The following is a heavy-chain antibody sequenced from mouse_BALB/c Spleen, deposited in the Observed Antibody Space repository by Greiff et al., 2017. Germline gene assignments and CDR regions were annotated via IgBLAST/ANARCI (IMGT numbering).Heavy chain of an antibody. D-gene: IGHD1-1*01. V-gene: IGHV1-7*01. CDR2: INPSTGYT. CDR3: ARADGSSYFDY. CDR1: GYTFTSYW. J-gene: IGHJ2*01. Sequence: QVQLQQSGAELAKPGASVKMSCKASGYTFTSYWMHWVKRRPGQGLEWIGYINPSTGYTEYNQKFKDKATLTADKSSSTAYMQLSSLTSEDSAVYYCARADGSSYFDYWGQGTTLTVSS.